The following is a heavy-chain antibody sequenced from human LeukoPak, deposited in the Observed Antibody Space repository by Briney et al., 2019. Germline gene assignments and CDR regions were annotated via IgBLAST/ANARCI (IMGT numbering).Heavy chain of an antibody. CDR2: ISGRGGGT. D-gene: IGHD4-17*01. Sequence: PGGSLRLSCAASGFTFSSYAMSWVRQAPGKGLEWVSAISGRGGGTYYADSVKGRFTISRDNSKNTLSLQMNSLRAEDTAVYYCAKDFSGDDGGFDYWGQGTLVTVSS. J-gene: IGHJ4*02. V-gene: IGHV3-23*01. CDR1: GFTFSSYA. CDR3: AKDFSGDDGGFDY.